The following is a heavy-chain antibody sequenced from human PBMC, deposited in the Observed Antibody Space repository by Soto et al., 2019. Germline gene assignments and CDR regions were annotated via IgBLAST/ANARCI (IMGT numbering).Heavy chain of an antibody. CDR2: ISYDGSNK. CDR1: GFTFSSYG. J-gene: IGHJ4*02. Sequence: QVQLVESGGGVVQPGRSLRLSCAASGFTFSSYGMHWVRLAPGKGLEWVAVISYDGSNKYYADSVKGRFTISRDNSKNTLYLQMNSLRAEDTAVYYCARLSGSYDRVDYWGQGTLVTVSS. CDR3: ARLSGSYDRVDY. V-gene: IGHV3-30*03. D-gene: IGHD1-26*01.